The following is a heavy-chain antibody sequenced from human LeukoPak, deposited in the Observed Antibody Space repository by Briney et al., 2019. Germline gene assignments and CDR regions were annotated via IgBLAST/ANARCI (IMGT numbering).Heavy chain of an antibody. V-gene: IGHV4-34*01. CDR3: ARALKSYSSSTGVSFDY. J-gene: IGHJ4*02. Sequence: SETLSLTCAVYGGSFSGYYWSWIRQPPGKGLEWIGEINHSGSTNYNPSLKSRVTTSVDTSKNQFSLKLSSVTAADTAVYYCARALKSYSSSTGVSFDYWGQGTLVTVSS. CDR1: GGSFSGYY. CDR2: INHSGST. D-gene: IGHD6-13*01.